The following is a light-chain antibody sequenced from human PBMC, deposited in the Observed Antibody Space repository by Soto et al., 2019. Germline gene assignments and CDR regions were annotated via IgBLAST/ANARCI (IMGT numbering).Light chain of an antibody. V-gene: IGKV1-5*01. CDR1: QSISSW. CDR3: QEYNSYPPWT. CDR2: DAS. Sequence: DIQMTQSPSTLSASVGDRVTITCRASQSISSWLAWYQQKPGKAPKLLIYDASSLESGVPSRFSGSGSGTEFTLNISSLQPDDFATYYCQEYNSYPPWTFGQGTKVEIK. J-gene: IGKJ1*01.